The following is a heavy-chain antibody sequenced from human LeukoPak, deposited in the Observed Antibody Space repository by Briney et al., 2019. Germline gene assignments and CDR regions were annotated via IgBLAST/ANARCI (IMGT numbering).Heavy chain of an antibody. D-gene: IGHD3-10*01. CDR3: ANYYGSGSYFPS. Sequence: GGSLRLSCAASGFTFSSYAMSWVRQAPGKGLEWVPAISGSGGSTYYADSVKGWFTISRDNSKNTLYLQMNSLRAEDTAVYYCANYYGSGSYFPSWGQGTLVTVSS. CDR2: ISGSGGST. J-gene: IGHJ5*02. CDR1: GFTFSSYA. V-gene: IGHV3-23*01.